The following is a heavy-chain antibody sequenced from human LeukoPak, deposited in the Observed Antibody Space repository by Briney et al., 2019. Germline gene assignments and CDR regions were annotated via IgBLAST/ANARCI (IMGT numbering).Heavy chain of an antibody. D-gene: IGHD5-18*01. CDR1: GYTFTSYD. V-gene: IGHV1-8*01. J-gene: IGHJ4*02. Sequence: ASVKVSCKASGYTFTSYDINWVRQATGQGLEWMGWMNPNSGNTGYAQKFQGRVTMTRNTSISTAYMELSSLRSEDTAVYYCARGRADTAMANFDYWGQGTLVTVSS. CDR2: MNPNSGNT. CDR3: ARGRADTAMANFDY.